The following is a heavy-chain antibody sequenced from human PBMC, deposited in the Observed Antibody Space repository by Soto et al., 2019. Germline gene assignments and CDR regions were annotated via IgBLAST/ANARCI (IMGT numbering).Heavy chain of an antibody. CDR2: IYYSGTT. V-gene: IGHV4-59*08. J-gene: IGHJ6*03. CDR3: ARGLGNGPYYYYYYMDV. CDR1: GDSISSYY. Sequence: SETLSLTCTVSGDSISSYYWGWIRQPPGKGLEWIGYIYYSGTTNYNPSLKSRVTISVDTSKTQFSLKLGSVTAADTAVYYCARGLGNGPYYYYYYMDVWGKGTAVTVSS. D-gene: IGHD2-8*01.